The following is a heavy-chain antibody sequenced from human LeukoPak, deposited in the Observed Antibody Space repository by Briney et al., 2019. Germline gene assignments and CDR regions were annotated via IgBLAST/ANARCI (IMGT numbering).Heavy chain of an antibody. CDR3: ARDLLAMIPSFSAEY. V-gene: IGHV1-18*01. J-gene: IGHJ4*02. D-gene: IGHD5-12*01. CDR2: ISANNDNT. CDR1: GYTFTSYG. Sequence: ASVTVSCKASGYTFTSYGISWVRQAPGQGLEWMGWISANNDNTIYAQKLQGRVTMTTDTSTSTAYMELRSLRSDDTAVYYCARDLLAMIPSFSAEYWGQGTLVTVSS.